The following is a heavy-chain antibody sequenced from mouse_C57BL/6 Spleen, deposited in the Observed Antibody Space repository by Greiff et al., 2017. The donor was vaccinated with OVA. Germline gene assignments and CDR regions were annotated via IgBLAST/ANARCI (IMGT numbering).Heavy chain of an antibody. CDR2: IDPENGDT. CDR3: TTPITTVAPYAMDY. CDR1: GFNIKDDY. D-gene: IGHD1-1*01. J-gene: IGHJ4*01. Sequence: EVQLQQSGAELVRPGASVKLSCTASGFNIKDDYMHWVKQRPEQGLEWIGWIDPENGDTEYASKFQGKATITADTSSNTAYLQLSSLTSEDTAVYYCTTPITTVAPYAMDYWGQGTSVTVSS. V-gene: IGHV14-4*01.